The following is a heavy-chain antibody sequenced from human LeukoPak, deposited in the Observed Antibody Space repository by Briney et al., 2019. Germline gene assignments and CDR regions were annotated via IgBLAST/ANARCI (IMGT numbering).Heavy chain of an antibody. J-gene: IGHJ5*02. CDR2: IKGDSSHI. D-gene: IGHD2-2*01. CDR1: GFIFITSS. Sequence: PGGSLRLSCSASGFIFITSSLNWVRQAPGMGGEWLSSIKGDSSHISYAESVKGRFTISRDNTKNALFLQMNTLRAEDTAIYYCARGFVPAAFDLWGLGTLVIVSS. CDR3: ARGFVPAAFDL. V-gene: IGHV3-21*01.